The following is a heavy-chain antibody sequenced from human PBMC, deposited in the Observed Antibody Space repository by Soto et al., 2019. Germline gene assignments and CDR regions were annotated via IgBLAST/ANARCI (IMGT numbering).Heavy chain of an antibody. V-gene: IGHV3-30*18. CDR1: GFTFSSYG. CDR2: ISYDGSNK. J-gene: IGHJ5*02. CDR3: AKDWGIALKNWFDP. Sequence: HPGGSLRLSCAASGFTFSSYGMHWVRQAPGKGLEWVAVISYDGSNKYYADSVKGRFTISRDNSKNTLYLQMNSLRAEDTAVYYCAKDWGIALKNWFDPWGQGTLVTVSS. D-gene: IGHD6-13*01.